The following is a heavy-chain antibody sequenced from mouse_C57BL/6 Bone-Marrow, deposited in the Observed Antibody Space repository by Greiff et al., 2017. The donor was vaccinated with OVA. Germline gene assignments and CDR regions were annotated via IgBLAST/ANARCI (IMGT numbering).Heavy chain of an antibody. Sequence: EVKVEESGGGLVKPGGSLKLSCAASGFTFSSYAMSWVRQTPEKRLEWVATISDGGSYTYYPDNVKGRFTIPRDNAKNNLYLQMSHLKSEDTAVYYCARTVCYGSGYGYFDVWGTGTTVTVLS. CDR1: GFTFSSYA. CDR3: ARTVCYGSGYGYFDV. CDR2: ISDGGSYT. V-gene: IGHV5-4*03. J-gene: IGHJ1*03. D-gene: IGHD1-1*01.